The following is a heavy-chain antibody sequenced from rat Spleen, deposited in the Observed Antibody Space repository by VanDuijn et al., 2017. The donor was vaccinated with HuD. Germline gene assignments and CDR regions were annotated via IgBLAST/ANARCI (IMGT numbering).Heavy chain of an antibody. CDR2: ITNTGRST. CDR3: AKVTYYGFYYFDY. CDR1: GFTFNNYW. V-gene: IGHV5-31*01. D-gene: IGHD1-9*01. Sequence: EVQLVESGGGLVQPGRSLKLSCVASGFTFNNYWMTWIRQAPGKGLEWVASITNTGRSTYYPDSVRGRFTISRDNAKSTLYLQMESLRSEDTATYYCAKVTYYGFYYFDYWGQGVMVTVSS. J-gene: IGHJ2*01.